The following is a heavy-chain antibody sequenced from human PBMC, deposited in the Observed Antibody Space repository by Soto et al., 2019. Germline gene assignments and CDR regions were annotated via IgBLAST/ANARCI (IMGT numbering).Heavy chain of an antibody. V-gene: IGHV4-30-4*01. J-gene: IGHJ6*02. CDR3: ARDLWVEPELYYYGVDV. Sequence: QVQLQESGPGLVRPSQTLSLTCTVSGDSISSADYYWSWIRQTPGQGLEWIGHIFYSGTTYYNPSLKSRLTISVDTSKNHFSLRLTSVPAADTAVYYCARDLWVEPELYYYGVDVWGQGTTVTVSS. D-gene: IGHD1-1*01. CDR1: GDSISSADYY. CDR2: IFYSGTT.